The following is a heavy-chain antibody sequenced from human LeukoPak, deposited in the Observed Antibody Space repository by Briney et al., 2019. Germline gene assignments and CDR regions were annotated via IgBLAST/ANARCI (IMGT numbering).Heavy chain of an antibody. Sequence: PGGSLRLSCAASGFTFSSYAMSWVRQAPGKGLEWVSAISGSGGSTYYADSVKCRFTISRDNSKNTLYLQMNSLRAEDTAVYYCAKRERGSYSLDYWGQGTLVTVSS. V-gene: IGHV3-23*01. CDR3: AKRERGSYSLDY. CDR1: GFTFSSYA. J-gene: IGHJ4*02. D-gene: IGHD1-26*01. CDR2: ISGSGGST.